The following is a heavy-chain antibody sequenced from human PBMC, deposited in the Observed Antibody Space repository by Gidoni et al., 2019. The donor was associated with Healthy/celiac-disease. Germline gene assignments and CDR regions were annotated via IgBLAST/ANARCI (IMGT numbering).Heavy chain of an antibody. CDR2: ISAYNGNT. J-gene: IGHJ4*02. V-gene: IGHV1-18*01. Sequence: QVQLVQSGAEVKKPGAAVTVSCQASRCTFTSYGISWVRQAPGQGLEWMGWISAYNGNTNYAQKLQGRVTMTTDTSTSKAYMELRSLRYDDTAVYDCASVKWELLYFDYWGQGTLVTVSS. D-gene: IGHD1-26*01. CDR3: ASVKWELLYFDY. CDR1: RCTFTSYG.